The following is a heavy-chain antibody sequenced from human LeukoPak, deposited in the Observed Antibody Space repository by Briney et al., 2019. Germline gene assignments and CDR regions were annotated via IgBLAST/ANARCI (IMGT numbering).Heavy chain of an antibody. J-gene: IGHJ3*02. CDR3: ARVGGATVVPGAFDI. D-gene: IGHD4-23*01. CDR1: GGSISSYY. V-gene: IGHV4-59*12. CDR2: IYYSGST. Sequence: SETLSLTCTVSGGSISSYYWSWLRQPPGKGLEWIGYIYYSGSTNYNPSLKSRVTISVDTSKNQFSLKLSSVTAADTAVYYCARVGGATVVPGAFDIWGQGTMVTVSS.